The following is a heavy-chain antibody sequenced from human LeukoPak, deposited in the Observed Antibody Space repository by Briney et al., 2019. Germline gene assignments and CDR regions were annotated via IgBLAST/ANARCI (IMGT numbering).Heavy chain of an antibody. D-gene: IGHD6-19*01. CDR2: ISPSGDIT. V-gene: IGHV3-23*01. CDR3: AKEGPYTSGWYYFDY. J-gene: IGHJ4*02. CDR1: GFIFSSHG. Sequence: PGGSLRLSCAASGFIFSSHGMNWVRQAPGKGLEWVSGISPSGDITYYADSVKGRFTISRDNSKNTVYLQMNSLRAEDTAVYYCAKEGPYTSGWYYFDYWGQGTLVTVSS.